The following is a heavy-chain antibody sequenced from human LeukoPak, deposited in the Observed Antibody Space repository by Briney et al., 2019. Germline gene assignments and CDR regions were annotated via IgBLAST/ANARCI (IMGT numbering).Heavy chain of an antibody. CDR2: IWYGGSDK. CDR3: ARDIAARLFDY. Sequence: GGSLRLSCAASGFSFSSHGMHWARQAPGKGLEWVAVIWYGGSDKYYADSVKGRFTISRDNSKNTLYLQMNSLRAEDTAVYYSARDIAARLFDYWGQGTLVTVSS. CDR1: GFSFSSHG. D-gene: IGHD6-6*01. J-gene: IGHJ4*02. V-gene: IGHV3-33*01.